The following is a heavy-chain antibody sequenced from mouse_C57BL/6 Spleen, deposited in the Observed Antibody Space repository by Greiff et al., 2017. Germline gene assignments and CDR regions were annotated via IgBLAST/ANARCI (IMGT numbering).Heavy chain of an antibody. CDR3: AREEGIRAMDY. CDR2: IYPGDGDT. Sequence: QVQLQQSGPELVKPGASVKISCKASGYAFSSSWMNWVKQRPGKGLEWIGRIYPGDGDTNYNGKFKGKATLTADKSSSTAYMQLSSLTSEDSAVYFCAREEGIRAMDYWGQGTSVTVSS. V-gene: IGHV1-82*01. CDR1: GYAFSSSW. J-gene: IGHJ4*01.